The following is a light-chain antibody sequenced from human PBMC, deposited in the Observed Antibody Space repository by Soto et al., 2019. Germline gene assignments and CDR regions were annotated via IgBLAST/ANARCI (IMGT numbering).Light chain of an antibody. CDR3: ETWDSNTRV. V-gene: IGLV4-60*03. Sequence: QSVLTQSSSASASLGSSVKLTCTLSSRHITYIIAWHQQQPGKAPRYLMKLERSGSYNKGSGVPDRFSGSSSGADRYLTISTLQSEDEADYYCETWDSNTRVFGTGTKVTVL. CDR1: SRHITYI. J-gene: IGLJ1*01. CDR2: LERSGSY.